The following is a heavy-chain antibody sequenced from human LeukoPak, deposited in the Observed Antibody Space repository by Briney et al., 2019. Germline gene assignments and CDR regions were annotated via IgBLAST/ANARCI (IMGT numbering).Heavy chain of an antibody. V-gene: IGHV1-8*01. D-gene: IGHD3-22*01. CDR2: MNPNTGDT. Sequence: ASVKVSCKASGYTLTNYDINWVRQASGQGLEWMGWMNPNTGDTGHAQKFQGRVTMTRSTSISTAYMELSSLRSEDTAVYYCARVGYFYMDVWGKGTTVTVSS. CDR3: ARVGYFYMDV. CDR1: GYTLTNYD. J-gene: IGHJ6*03.